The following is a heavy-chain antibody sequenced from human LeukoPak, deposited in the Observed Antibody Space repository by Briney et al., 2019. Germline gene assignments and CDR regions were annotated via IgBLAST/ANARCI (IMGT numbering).Heavy chain of an antibody. J-gene: IGHJ6*03. CDR3: ARGYCSSTSCSEYYYHYYYMDV. CDR2: ISAYDGNT. D-gene: IGHD2-2*01. V-gene: IGHV1-18*01. CDR1: GYTFTSYG. Sequence: GASVKISCKASGYTFTSYGISWVRQAPGQGLEWMGWISAYDGNTNYAQKLQGRVTMTTDTSTSTAYMELRSLRSDDTAVYYCARGYCSSTSCSEYYYHYYYMDVWGKGTTVTVSS.